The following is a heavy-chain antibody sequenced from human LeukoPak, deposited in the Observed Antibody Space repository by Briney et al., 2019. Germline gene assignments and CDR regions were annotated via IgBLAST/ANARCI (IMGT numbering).Heavy chain of an antibody. V-gene: IGHV1-69*13. Sequence: GASVKVSCKASGGTFGSYAISWVRQAPGQGLEWMGGIIPIFGTANYAQKFQGRVTITADESTSTAYMELSSLRSEDTAVYYCASWGKYYDILTGYYYYYMDVWGKGTTVTVSS. CDR2: IIPIFGTA. D-gene: IGHD3-9*01. CDR1: GGTFGSYA. J-gene: IGHJ6*03. CDR3: ASWGKYYDILTGYYYYYMDV.